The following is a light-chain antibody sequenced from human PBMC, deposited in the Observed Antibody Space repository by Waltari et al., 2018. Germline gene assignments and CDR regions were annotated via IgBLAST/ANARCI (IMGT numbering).Light chain of an antibody. V-gene: IGLV2-23*02. CDR3: CSYAGSSTNYV. J-gene: IGLJ1*01. CDR2: EVS. CDR1: SSDVGRYNL. Sequence: QSALTQPASVSGSPGQSITISCTGTSSDVGRYNLVSWYQQHPGKAPKLIIYEVSKRPSGVSNRFSGSKSGNTASLTISGLQAEDEADYYCCSYAGSSTNYVFGTGTKVTVL.